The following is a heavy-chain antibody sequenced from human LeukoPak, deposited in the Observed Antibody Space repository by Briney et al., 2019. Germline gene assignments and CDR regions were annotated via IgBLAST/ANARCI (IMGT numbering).Heavy chain of an antibody. CDR2: INPSGGSP. J-gene: IGHJ6*03. D-gene: IGHD4-23*01. Sequence: ASVTVSCKASGYTFTSYYMHWVRQAPGQGLEWMGIINPSGGSPSYAQKFQGRVTMTRDTSISTAYMELSRLRSDDTAVYYCARGTHDYGGNSESGYYHYMDVWGKGTTVTISS. CDR1: GYTFTSYY. V-gene: IGHV1-46*01. CDR3: ARGTHDYGGNSESGYYHYMDV.